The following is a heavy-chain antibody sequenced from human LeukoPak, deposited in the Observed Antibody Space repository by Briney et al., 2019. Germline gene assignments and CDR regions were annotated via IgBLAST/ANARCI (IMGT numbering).Heavy chain of an antibody. J-gene: IGHJ4*02. CDR3: ARRVLRYFDWLGSPFDY. Sequence: GSLRLSCAASGVTFSNYSMNWVRQAPGKGLEWIGEINHSGSTNYNPSLKSRVTISVDTSKNQFSLKLSSVTAADTAVYYCARRVLRYFDWLGSPFDYWGQGTLVTVSS. CDR2: INHSGST. V-gene: IGHV4-34*01. CDR1: GVTFSNYS. D-gene: IGHD3-9*01.